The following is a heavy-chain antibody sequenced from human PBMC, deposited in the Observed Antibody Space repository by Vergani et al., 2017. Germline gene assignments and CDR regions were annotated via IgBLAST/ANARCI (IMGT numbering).Heavy chain of an antibody. CDR1: GFTLSNYD. V-gene: IGHV3-30*02. D-gene: IGHD3-16*01. CDR3: AKHFRGWGIDY. CDR2: IQFDGSNQ. J-gene: IGHJ4*02. Sequence: QVQLVESGGGVVQRGGSLRLSCAPSGFTLSNYDMPLLLQGPGKGLEFVAFIQFDGSNQYYADSVKGRFTLSRDFSKNTLYLQMNSLRTDDTATYYCAKHFRGWGIDYWGQGTQVIVSS.